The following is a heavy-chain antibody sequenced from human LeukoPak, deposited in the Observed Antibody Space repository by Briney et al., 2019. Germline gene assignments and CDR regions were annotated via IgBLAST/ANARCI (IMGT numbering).Heavy chain of an antibody. CDR1: GYSFTSYW. CDR2: IYPGDSDT. D-gene: IGHD3-9*01. V-gene: IGHV5-51*01. CDR3: ARQNDILTGYYDFDY. J-gene: IGHJ4*02. Sequence: GESLKISCKGSGYSFTSYWIGWVRQMPGKGLEWMGIIYPGDSDTRYSPSFQGQVTISADKSINTAYVQWSSLKASDTAMYYCARQNDILTGYYDFDYWGQGTLVTVSS.